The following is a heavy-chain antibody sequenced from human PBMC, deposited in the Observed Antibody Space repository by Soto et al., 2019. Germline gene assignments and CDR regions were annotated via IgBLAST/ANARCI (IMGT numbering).Heavy chain of an antibody. Sequence: PSETLSLTCTVSGGSISSYYWSWIRQPPGKGLEWIGYIYHSGSTNYNPSLKSRVTISVDTSKNQFSLKLSSVTAADTAVYYCARGDAVPAAYPGWVGMYYYYGMDVWGQGTTVTVSS. J-gene: IGHJ6*02. CDR3: ARGDAVPAAYPGWVGMYYYYGMDV. V-gene: IGHV4-59*12. CDR2: IYHSGST. D-gene: IGHD2-2*01. CDR1: GGSISSYY.